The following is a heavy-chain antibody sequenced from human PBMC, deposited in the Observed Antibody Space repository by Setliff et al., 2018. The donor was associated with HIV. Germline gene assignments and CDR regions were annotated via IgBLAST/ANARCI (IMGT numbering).Heavy chain of an antibody. D-gene: IGHD5-12*01. CDR2: LYDTGRT. J-gene: IGHJ6*03. Sequence: ETLSLTCSVSGGSVIKDNFYWGWIRRAPAKGLEWIGTLYDTGRTYYNPPLKSRVSIFVDTTKNEFSLNLRSVTAADTAVYFCVNSGYDGDYYYYYMDVWGKGTTVTVSS. CDR1: GGSVIKDNFY. CDR3: VNSGYDGDYYYYYMDV. V-gene: IGHV4-39*01.